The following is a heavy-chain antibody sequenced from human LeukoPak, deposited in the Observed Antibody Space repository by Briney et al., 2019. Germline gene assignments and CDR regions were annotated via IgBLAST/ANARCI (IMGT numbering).Heavy chain of an antibody. D-gene: IGHD4-17*01. J-gene: IGHJ4*02. CDR1: GFTFSSYG. CDR3: AKGGYGASYYFDY. Sequence: PGGSLRLSCGASGFTFSSYGMHWVRQAPGKGLEWVAFIRYDGSNKYYADSVKGRFTISRDNSKNTLYLQMNSLRAEDTAVYYCAKGGYGASYYFDYWGQGTLVTVSS. CDR2: IRYDGSNK. V-gene: IGHV3-30*02.